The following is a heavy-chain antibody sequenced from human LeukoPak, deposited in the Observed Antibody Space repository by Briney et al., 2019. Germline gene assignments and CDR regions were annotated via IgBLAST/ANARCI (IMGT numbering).Heavy chain of an antibody. J-gene: IGHJ3*02. CDR1: GYTFTSYD. V-gene: IGHV1-8*03. CDR2: MNPNSGNT. D-gene: IGHD2-15*01. CDR3: ARGGSGSLHNDAFDI. Sequence: ASVKVSCKPSGYTFTSYDINWVRQATGQGLEWMGWMNPNSGNTGYAQKLQGRVTITRNTSISTAYMGLSSLRSEDTAVYYCARGGSGSLHNDAFDIWRQGTMVSVSS.